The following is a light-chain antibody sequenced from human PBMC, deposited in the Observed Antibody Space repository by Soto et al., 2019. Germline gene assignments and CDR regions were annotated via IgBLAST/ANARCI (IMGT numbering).Light chain of an antibody. CDR2: GAF. CDR1: QSISSY. Sequence: DIQMTQSPSSLSAFVGGRVTITCRASQSISSYLNWYQQKPGKAPKLLIYGAFSLQSGVPSRFSGSGSGTDFTLTISSLQPDDFATYYCQQYNSYWTFGQGTKVDIK. V-gene: IGKV1-39*01. J-gene: IGKJ1*01. CDR3: QQYNSYWT.